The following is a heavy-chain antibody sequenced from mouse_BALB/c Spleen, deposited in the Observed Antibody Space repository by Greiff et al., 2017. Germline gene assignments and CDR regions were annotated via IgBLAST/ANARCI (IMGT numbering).Heavy chain of an antibody. J-gene: IGHJ2*01. V-gene: IGHV5-12-2*01. CDR2: ISNGGGST. CDR1: GFTFSSYT. CDR3: ARHYRYDGYFDY. Sequence: EVQVVESGGGLVQPGGSLKLSCAASGFTFSSYTMSWVRQTPEKRLEWVAYISNGGGSTYYPDTVKGRFTSSRDNAKNTLYLQMSSLKSEDTAMYYCARHYRYDGYFDYWGQGTTLTVSS. D-gene: IGHD2-14*01.